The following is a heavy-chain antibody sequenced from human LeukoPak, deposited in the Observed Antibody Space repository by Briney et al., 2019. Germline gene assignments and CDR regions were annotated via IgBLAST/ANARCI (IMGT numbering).Heavy chain of an antibody. V-gene: IGHV4-59*01. Sequence: SETPSLTCAVYGGSFSGYYWSWIRQPPGKGLEWIGYIYYSGSTNYNPSLKGRVTISVDTSKNQFSLKLSSVTAADTAVYYCARNEIQLWLGELYYYMDVWGKGTTVTVSS. CDR2: IYYSGST. CDR3: ARNEIQLWLGELYYYMDV. J-gene: IGHJ6*03. D-gene: IGHD5-18*01. CDR1: GGSFSGYY.